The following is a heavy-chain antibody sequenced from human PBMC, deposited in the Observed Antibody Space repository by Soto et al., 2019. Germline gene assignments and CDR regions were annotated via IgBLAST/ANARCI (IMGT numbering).Heavy chain of an antibody. J-gene: IGHJ4*02. CDR2: INHSGST. CDR3: ARASLYCSSTSCLYDY. Sequence: SETLSLTCAVYGGSFSGYYWSWIRQPPGKGLEWIGEINHSGSTNYNPSLKSRVTISVDTSKNQFSLKLSSVTAADTAVYYCARASLYCSSTSCLYDYWGQGTLVTVSS. D-gene: IGHD2-2*01. V-gene: IGHV4-34*01. CDR1: GGSFSGYY.